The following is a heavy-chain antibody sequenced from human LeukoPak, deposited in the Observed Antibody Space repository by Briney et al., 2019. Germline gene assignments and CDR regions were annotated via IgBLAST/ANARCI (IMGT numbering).Heavy chain of an antibody. Sequence: SETLSLTCTVSGASISSYYWSWIRQPAGKGLEWIGRIYTSGTTNYNPSLKSRLTMSVDTSNNQFSLRLSSVTAADTAIYYCARDGVAGTSYYYGMDVWGQGTTVTVSS. CDR3: ARDGVAGTSYYYGMDV. D-gene: IGHD6-19*01. V-gene: IGHV4-4*07. CDR2: IYTSGTT. CDR1: GASISSYY. J-gene: IGHJ6*02.